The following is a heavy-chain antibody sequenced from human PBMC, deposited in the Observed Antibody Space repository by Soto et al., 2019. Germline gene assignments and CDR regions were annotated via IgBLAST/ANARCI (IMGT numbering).Heavy chain of an antibody. D-gene: IGHD3-10*01. CDR3: AAPRDEYGSGISWFTYGMDV. CDR1: GFTFSDYA. Sequence: GGSVRLSCLASGFTFSDYAMTWVRHVPGRGLEWVSSLNGAGGSTYYADSVRGRFTISRDNSQNTLFLQMNRLTVDDTAIYYCAAPRDEYGSGISWFTYGMDVWGQGTTVTVSS. J-gene: IGHJ6*02. V-gene: IGHV3-23*01. CDR2: LNGAGGST.